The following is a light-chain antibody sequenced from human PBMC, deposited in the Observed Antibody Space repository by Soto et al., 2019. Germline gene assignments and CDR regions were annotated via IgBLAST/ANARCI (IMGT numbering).Light chain of an antibody. Sequence: DIVMTQSPLSLPVTPGEPASISCRSSRSLLHSNGYNYLDWYLQKPGQSPQLLIYLGSNRASGVPDRFSGSGSGTDFTLKISRVEAEDVGVYYCMQALQTPMYTFGQGTKLEIK. CDR3: MQALQTPMYT. J-gene: IGKJ2*01. V-gene: IGKV2-28*01. CDR1: RSLLHSNGYNY. CDR2: LGS.